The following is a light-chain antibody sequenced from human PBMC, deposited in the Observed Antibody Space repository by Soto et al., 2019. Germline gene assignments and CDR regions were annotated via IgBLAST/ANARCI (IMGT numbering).Light chain of an antibody. V-gene: IGKV3-20*01. CDR2: GAS. CDR1: QSVDSSF. J-gene: IGKJ1*01. CDR3: QQYVSSVT. Sequence: EIVLTQSPGSLSLSPGERATLSCRASQSVDSSFFAWYQQKPGQAPRLLIYGASNRATGIPDRFSGSGSVTDFTLTISRLETEDFAVYYCQQYVSSVTFGQGTKVEIK.